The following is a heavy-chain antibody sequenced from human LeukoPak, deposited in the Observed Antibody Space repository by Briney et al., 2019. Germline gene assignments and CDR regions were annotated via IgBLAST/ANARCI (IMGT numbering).Heavy chain of an antibody. D-gene: IGHD2-2*02. Sequence: SETLSLTCTVSGGSISNGDYYWSWIRQPQGKGLEWIGYIYYSGSTYYNPSLKSRVTISVDTSKNQFSLKLSSVTAADTAVYYCARGPYPVFDYWGQGTLVTVSS. CDR2: IYYSGST. CDR3: ARGPYPVFDY. J-gene: IGHJ4*02. CDR1: GGSISNGDYY. V-gene: IGHV4-30-4*01.